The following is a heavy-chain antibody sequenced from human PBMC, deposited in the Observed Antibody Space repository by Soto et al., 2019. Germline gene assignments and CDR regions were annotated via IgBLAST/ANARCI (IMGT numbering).Heavy chain of an antibody. D-gene: IGHD4-17*01. CDR2: ISYDGSNK. J-gene: IGHJ3*02. CDR1: GFTFSSYG. Sequence: QVQLVESGGGVVQPGRSLRLSCAASGFTFSSYGMHWVRQAPGKGLEWVAVISYDGSNKYYADSVKGRFTISRDNSKNTLDLQMNSLRAEDTAVYYCAKAQSYGDYPSDAFAIWGQGTMVTVAS. CDR3: AKAQSYGDYPSDAFAI. V-gene: IGHV3-30*18.